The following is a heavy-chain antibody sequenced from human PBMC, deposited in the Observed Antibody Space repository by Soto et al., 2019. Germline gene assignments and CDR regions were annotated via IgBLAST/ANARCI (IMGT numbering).Heavy chain of an antibody. Sequence: SVMVSCKASGGTFSNYAISWVRQAPGQGLEWMGGIIPIFGTANYAQKFQGRVTITADESTSTAYMELSSLRSEDTAVYYCATLAVAGIDYWGQGTLVTVSS. CDR2: IIPIFGTA. V-gene: IGHV1-69*13. D-gene: IGHD6-19*01. CDR1: GGTFSNYA. CDR3: ATLAVAGIDY. J-gene: IGHJ4*02.